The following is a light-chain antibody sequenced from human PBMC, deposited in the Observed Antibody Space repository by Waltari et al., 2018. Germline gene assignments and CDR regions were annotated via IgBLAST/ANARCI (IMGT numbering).Light chain of an antibody. V-gene: IGKV3-20*01. J-gene: IGKJ1*01. CDR1: QSVSRA. Sequence: SCRASQSVSRALAWYQLKPGQAPRLLIYGASNRATGIPDRFSGSGSGTDFSLTISRLEPEDFAVYYCQHFVRLPVMFGQGTKVEIK. CDR3: QHFVRLPVM. CDR2: GAS.